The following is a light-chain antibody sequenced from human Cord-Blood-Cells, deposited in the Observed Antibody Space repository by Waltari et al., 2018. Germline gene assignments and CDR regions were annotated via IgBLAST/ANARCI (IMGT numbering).Light chain of an antibody. CDR3: CSYAGSYTYV. CDR1: SSAVGGYHY. CDR2: DVS. J-gene: IGLJ1*01. Sequence: QSALTPPRSVSGSPGQSVTIPCPGTSSAVGGYHYVSWYQQHPGKAPKLMIYDVSKRPSGVPDRFSGSKSGNTASLTISGLQAEDEADYYCCSYAGSYTYVFGTGTKVTVL. V-gene: IGLV2-11*01.